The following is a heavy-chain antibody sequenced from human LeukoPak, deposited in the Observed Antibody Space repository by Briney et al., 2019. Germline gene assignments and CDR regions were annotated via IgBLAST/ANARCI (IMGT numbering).Heavy chain of an antibody. CDR1: GGSISSGDYY. CDR3: ARDLAGNNGMDV. Sequence: SETLSLTYTVSGGSISSGDYYWSWIRQPPGTGLEWIGYIYYSGSTYYNPSLKSRVTISVDTSKNQFSLKLSSVTAADTAVYYCARDLAGNNGMDVWGQGTTVTVSS. J-gene: IGHJ6*02. V-gene: IGHV4-30-4*01. CDR2: IYYSGST. D-gene: IGHD6-19*01.